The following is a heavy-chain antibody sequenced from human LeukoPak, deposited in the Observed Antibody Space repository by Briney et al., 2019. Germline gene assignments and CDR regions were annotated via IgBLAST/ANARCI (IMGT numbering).Heavy chain of an antibody. J-gene: IGHJ5*02. CDR2: ISGSGGST. Sequence: GGSLRLSCTASGFTFSNFWMGWVRQAPGKGLEWVSAISGSGGSTYYADSVKGRFTISRDNSKNTLYLQMNSLRAEDTAVYYCAKDLAGANHYDWFDPWGQGTLVTVSS. V-gene: IGHV3-23*01. D-gene: IGHD1-26*01. CDR1: GFTFSNFW. CDR3: AKDLAGANHYDWFDP.